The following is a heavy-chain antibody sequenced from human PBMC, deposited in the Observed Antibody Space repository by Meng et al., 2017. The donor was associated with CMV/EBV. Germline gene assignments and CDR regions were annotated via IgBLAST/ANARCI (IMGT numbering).Heavy chain of an antibody. CDR3: AGGSVVYSDDDETTGLDY. Sequence: SETLSLTCAPYGGSFSGHYWSLIRQPPGQGLEWIGEINHSGSTNYSPSLKSRVTISVDASKNQFSLELTAVTDADTAVYYCAGGSVVYSDDDETTGLDYWGPGTLVTVSS. CDR2: INHSGST. CDR1: GGSFSGHY. J-gene: IGHJ4*02. D-gene: IGHD5-12*01. V-gene: IGHV4-34*01.